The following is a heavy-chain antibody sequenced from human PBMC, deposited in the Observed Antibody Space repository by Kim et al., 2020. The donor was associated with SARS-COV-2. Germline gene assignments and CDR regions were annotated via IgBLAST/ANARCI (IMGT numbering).Heavy chain of an antibody. D-gene: IGHD2-15*01. CDR3: ARGVRKSHLVVFGLGAYY. Sequence: ASVKVSCKASGYTFTSYYIHWVRQAPGQGLEWMGWINPNSGSTGYAQKFQGWVTMTRNTSISTAYMELSSLRSDDTAVYYCARGVRKSHLVVFGLGAYY. J-gene: IGHJ6*01. CDR2: INPNSGST. CDR1: GYTFTSYY. V-gene: IGHV1-8*02.